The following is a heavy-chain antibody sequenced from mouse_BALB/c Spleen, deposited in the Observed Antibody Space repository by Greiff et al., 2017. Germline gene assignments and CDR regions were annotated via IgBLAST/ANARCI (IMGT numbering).Heavy chain of an antibody. CDR3: ARWLLRSYAMDY. J-gene: IGHJ4*01. D-gene: IGHD2-3*01. CDR2: INPNNGGT. CDR1: GYTFTDYN. V-gene: IGHV1-18*01. Sequence: EVQLQQSGPELVKPGASVKIPCKASGYTFTDYNMDWVKQNHGKSLEWIGDINPNNGGTIYNQKFKGKATLTVDKSSSTAYMELRSLTSEDTAVYYCARWLLRSYAMDYWGQGTSVTGSS.